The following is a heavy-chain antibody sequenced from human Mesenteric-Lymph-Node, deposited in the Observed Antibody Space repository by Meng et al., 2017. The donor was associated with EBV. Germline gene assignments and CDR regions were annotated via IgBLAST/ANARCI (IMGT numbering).Heavy chain of an antibody. CDR1: GFSITSNNW. J-gene: IGHJ5*02. CDR2: IYHSGGT. D-gene: IGHD2-2*01. CDR3: ARNVQSCSGSNCYHWFDP. V-gene: IGHV4-4*02. Sequence: PCGPLPLPCTVSGFSITSNNWWAWVRQPPGKGLEWIGKIYHSGGTNYNPSLESRVTISVDKSTNQFSLRVSSVTAADTAVYYCARNVQSCSGSNCYHWFDPWGQGTLVTVSS.